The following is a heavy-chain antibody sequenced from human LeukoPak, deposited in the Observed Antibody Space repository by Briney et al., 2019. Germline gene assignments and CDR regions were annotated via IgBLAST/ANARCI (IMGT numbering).Heavy chain of an antibody. V-gene: IGHV3-30*02. CDR3: ANLWSTGIRRAGGDWFDP. Sequence: PGGSLRLSCAASGFTFSTYSMNWVRQAPGKGLEWVAFIRYDGSNEYYADSVKGRFTISRDNSKNTLYLQMNSLRAEDTAVYYCANLWSTGIRRAGGDWFDPWGQGTLVTVSS. D-gene: IGHD3-3*01. CDR2: IRYDGSNE. CDR1: GFTFSTYS. J-gene: IGHJ5*02.